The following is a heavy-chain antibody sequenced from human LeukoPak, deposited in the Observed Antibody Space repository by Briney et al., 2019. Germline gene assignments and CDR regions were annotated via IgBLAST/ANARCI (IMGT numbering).Heavy chain of an antibody. CDR2: ISGSGGST. V-gene: IGHV3-23*01. CDR1: GFTFSSYA. CDR3: AKLRDSSGNYEFDY. Sequence: GGSLRLSCAASGFTFSSYAMSWVRQAPGKGLEWVSTISGSGGSTYYADSVKGRFTISRDNSKNTLYLQMDSLRAEDTAIYYCAKLRDSSGNYEFDYWGQGALVIVSS. J-gene: IGHJ4*02. D-gene: IGHD1-26*01.